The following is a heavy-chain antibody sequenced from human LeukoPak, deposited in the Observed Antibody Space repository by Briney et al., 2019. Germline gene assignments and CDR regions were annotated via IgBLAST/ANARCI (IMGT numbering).Heavy chain of an antibody. D-gene: IGHD3-3*01. J-gene: IGHJ4*02. CDR3: ARGRPSFSLFGMVIY. CDR2: INPNNGDT. CDR1: GYNFPGYD. V-gene: IGHV1-2*02. Sequence: ASVKVPCKASGYNFPGYDIHWVRQAPGQGFEWMGWINPNNGDTNYAQKFQGRVTMTRDTSVSTAFMELSPLKSDDAAVYYCARGRPSFSLFGMVIYWGQGTLLTVSS.